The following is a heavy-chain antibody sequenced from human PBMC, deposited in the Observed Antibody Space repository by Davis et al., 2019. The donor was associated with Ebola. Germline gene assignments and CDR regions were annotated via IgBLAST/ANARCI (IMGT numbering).Heavy chain of an antibody. D-gene: IGHD2-21*01. CDR1: GFTFSSYW. Sequence: GESLKISCAASGFTFSSYWMSWVRQAPGKGLEWVANIKQDVSEKYYVDSVKGRFTISRDNAKNSLYLQMNSLRAEDTAVYYCARGPRWGGEVYNDYWGQGTLVTVSS. CDR2: IKQDVSEK. J-gene: IGHJ4*02. V-gene: IGHV3-7*01. CDR3: ARGPRWGGEVYNDY.